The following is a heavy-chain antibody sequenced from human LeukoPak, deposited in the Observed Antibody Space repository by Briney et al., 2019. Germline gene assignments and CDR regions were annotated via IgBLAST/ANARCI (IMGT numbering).Heavy chain of an antibody. CDR2: ISAYNGNT. V-gene: IGHV1-18*01. CDR1: GYTFTSYG. CDR3: ARDLRVYCSGGSCYSMGVYYYFDY. J-gene: IGHJ4*02. D-gene: IGHD2-15*01. Sequence: ASVKVSCKASGYTFTSYGISWVRQAPGQGLEWMGWISAYNGNTNYAQKLQGRVTMTTDTSTSTAYMELRSLRSDDTAVYYCARDLRVYCSGGSCYSMGVYYYFDYWGQGTLVIVSS.